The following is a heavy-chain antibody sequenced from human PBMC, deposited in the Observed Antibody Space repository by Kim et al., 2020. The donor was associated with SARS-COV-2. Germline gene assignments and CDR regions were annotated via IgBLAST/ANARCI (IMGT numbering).Heavy chain of an antibody. V-gene: IGHV4-59*01. D-gene: IGHD2-2*01. CDR1: GGSINTYY. CDR3: ARGTGGTSSGFDP. CDR2: IHYSGTA. J-gene: IGHJ5*02. Sequence: SETLSLTCTVSGGSINTYYWSWIRQAPGKGLEWIGYIHYSGTARYNPSLKSRVTISVDTSKNLCFLQLNSVIGEDTAVYYCARGTGGTSSGFDPWGQGTLVTVSS.